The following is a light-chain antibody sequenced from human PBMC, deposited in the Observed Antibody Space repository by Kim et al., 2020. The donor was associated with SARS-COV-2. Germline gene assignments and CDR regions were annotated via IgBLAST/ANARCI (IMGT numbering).Light chain of an antibody. CDR2: AAS. J-gene: IGKJ1*01. CDR1: QDINIY. CDR3: LQHNNYPRT. Sequence: ASLGDRVTITCRASQDINIYLAWFQQKPGEVPKRLIYAASSLQHGAPSRFSGSGSGTEFTLTINSLQPEDFGTYYCLQHNNYPRTFGQGTKVEIK. V-gene: IGKV1-17*03.